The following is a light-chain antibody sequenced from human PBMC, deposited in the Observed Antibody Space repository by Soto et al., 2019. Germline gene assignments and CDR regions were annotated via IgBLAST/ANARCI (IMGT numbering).Light chain of an antibody. J-gene: IGKJ1*01. V-gene: IGKV3-20*01. CDR3: QQYGGSSWT. CDR1: QSISISY. CDR2: STS. Sequence: EVVLTQSPDTLSLPPGERATLSCRASQSISISYIAWYQQQPGQAPRLLIYSTSTRATGIPDRFSGSGSGTDFTLTISKLEPGDFAVYYCQQYGGSSWTFGQGTKVDIK.